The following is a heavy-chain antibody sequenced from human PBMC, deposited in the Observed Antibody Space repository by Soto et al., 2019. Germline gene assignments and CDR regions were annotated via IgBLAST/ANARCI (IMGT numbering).Heavy chain of an antibody. CDR3: AKDIRGSYYADDYYYGMDV. Sequence: SVGSLRLSCAASGFTFSSYAMSWVRQAPGKGLEWVSAISGGGGSTYYADSVKGRFTISRDNSKNTLYLQMNSLRAEDTAVYYCAKDIRGSYYADDYYYGMDVWGQGTTVTVSS. D-gene: IGHD1-26*01. CDR1: GFTFSSYA. V-gene: IGHV3-23*01. CDR2: ISGGGGST. J-gene: IGHJ6*02.